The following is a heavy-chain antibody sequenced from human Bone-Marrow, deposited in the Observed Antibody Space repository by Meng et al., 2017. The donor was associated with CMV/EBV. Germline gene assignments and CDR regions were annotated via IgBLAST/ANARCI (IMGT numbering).Heavy chain of an antibody. CDR2: ISGSGGST. Sequence: GESLKISCAASGFTFSSYAMSWVRQAPGKGLEWVSAISGSGGSTYYADSVKGRFTISRDNSKNTLYLQRNSLRAEDTAVYYCAKDLIDSSSVRIFDYWGQGTLVTVSS. D-gene: IGHD6-6*01. J-gene: IGHJ4*02. CDR3: AKDLIDSSSVRIFDY. CDR1: GFTFSSYA. V-gene: IGHV3-23*01.